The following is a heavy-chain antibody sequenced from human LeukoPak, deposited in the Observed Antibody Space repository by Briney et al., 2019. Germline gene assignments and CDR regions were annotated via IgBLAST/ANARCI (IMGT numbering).Heavy chain of an antibody. J-gene: IGHJ5*02. D-gene: IGHD2-21*02. Sequence: SVKVSCKASGGTFSSYAISWVQQAPGQGLEWMGRIIPIFGIANYAQKFQGRVTITADKSTSTAYMELSSLRSEDTAVYYCAREPHIVVVTAIPSWFDPWGQGTLVTVSS. CDR1: GGTFSSYA. CDR3: AREPHIVVVTAIPSWFDP. CDR2: IIPIFGIA. V-gene: IGHV1-69*04.